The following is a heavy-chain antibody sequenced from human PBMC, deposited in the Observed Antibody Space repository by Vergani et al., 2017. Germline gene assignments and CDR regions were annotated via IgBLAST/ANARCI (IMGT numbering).Heavy chain of an antibody. D-gene: IGHD3-3*01. CDR3: VRDRLSYEFWSAHPYYYMDV. Sequence: QVQLRQWGAGLVKPSETLSLTCGIYGDTLRGHYWRWIRQSPGKGLEWIGQINHSGGTKYNPSLKSRVTISQDASKSQFSLKLSSVTAADTAVYYCVRDRLSYEFWSAHPYYYMDVWGKGTTVTVSS. CDR1: GDTLRGHY. J-gene: IGHJ6*03. CDR2: INHSGGT. V-gene: IGHV4-34*02.